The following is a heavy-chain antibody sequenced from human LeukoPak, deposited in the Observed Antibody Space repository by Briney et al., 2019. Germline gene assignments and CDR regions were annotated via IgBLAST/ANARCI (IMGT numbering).Heavy chain of an antibody. D-gene: IGHD6-19*01. J-gene: IGHJ4*02. CDR3: ARDQEIKLSSGWYDRLDY. Sequence: ASVKVSCKASGYTFTSYDINWVRQSTGQGLEWMGWMNPNSGNTGYAQKFQGRVTITRNTSISTAYMELSSLRSEDTAVYYCARDQEIKLSSGWYDRLDYWGQGTLVTVSS. CDR2: MNPNSGNT. CDR1: GYTFTSYD. V-gene: IGHV1-8*03.